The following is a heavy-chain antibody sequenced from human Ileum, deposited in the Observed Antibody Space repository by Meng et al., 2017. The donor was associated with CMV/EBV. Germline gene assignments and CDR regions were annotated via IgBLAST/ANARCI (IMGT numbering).Heavy chain of an antibody. J-gene: IGHJ5*02. V-gene: IGHV1-18*01. CDR3: ARDLGSSWFDP. CDR2: ISAYNGNK. Sequence: GESLKISCKASGYTFTSYGISWVRQAPGQGLEWMGWISAYNGNKNYAQKLQGRVTMTTDTSTSTAYMELRSLRSDDTAVYYCARDLGSSWFDPWGQGTLVTVSS. CDR1: GYTFTSYG. D-gene: IGHD3-10*01.